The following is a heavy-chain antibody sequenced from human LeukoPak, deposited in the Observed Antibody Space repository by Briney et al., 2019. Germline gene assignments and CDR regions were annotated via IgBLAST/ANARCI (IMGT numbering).Heavy chain of an antibody. CDR2: INPSGGGT. CDR3: AREFSYYDFWSGIRKPFDY. V-gene: IGHV1-46*01. CDR1: GYTFTSYY. J-gene: IGHJ4*02. Sequence: ASVKVSCKASGYTFTSYYMHWVRQAPGQGLEWMGIINPSGGGTSYAQKFQGRVTMTRDMSTSTVYMELSSLRSEDTAVYYCAREFSYYDFWSGIRKPFDYWGQGTLVTVSS. D-gene: IGHD3-3*01.